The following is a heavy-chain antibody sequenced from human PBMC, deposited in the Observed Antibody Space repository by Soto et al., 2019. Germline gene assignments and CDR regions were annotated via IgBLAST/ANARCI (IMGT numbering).Heavy chain of an antibody. Sequence: SVEVSCRASGYTFTSYGISWVRQAPVQGLEWMGWMSAYNGNTNYAQKLQGRVTMTTDTSTSTAYMELRSLRSDDTAVYYCASCDSSGQDDYWGQGTLVTVYS. CDR1: GYTFTSYG. V-gene: IGHV1-18*01. D-gene: IGHD3-22*01. CDR3: ASCDSSGQDDY. CDR2: MSAYNGNT. J-gene: IGHJ4*02.